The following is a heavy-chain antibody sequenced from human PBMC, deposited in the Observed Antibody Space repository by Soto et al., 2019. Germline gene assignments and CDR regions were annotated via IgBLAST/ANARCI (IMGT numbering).Heavy chain of an antibody. CDR3: ALSSSGRYYYYMDV. CDR2: IYYSGST. J-gene: IGHJ6*03. V-gene: IGHV4-59*01. Sequence: SETLSIACTVSGGSISSYYWSWIRQPPGKGLEWIGYIYYSGSTNYNPSLKSRATISVDTSKNQFSLKLSSVTAADTAVYYCALSSSGRYYYYMDVWGKGTTVTVSS. D-gene: IGHD6-6*01. CDR1: GGSISSYY.